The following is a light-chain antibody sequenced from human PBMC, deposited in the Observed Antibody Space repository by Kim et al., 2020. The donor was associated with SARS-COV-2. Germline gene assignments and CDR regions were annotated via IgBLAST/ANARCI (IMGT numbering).Light chain of an antibody. Sequence: RSVHICGAGRGSSTESHTVTWYQQRLGTAPKPLIYRNNQRPSGFPDRFSGSKSGTSASLAISGFQSEDEADYYCAAWDDSLNGVVFGGGTQLTVL. CDR2: RNN. CDR1: GSSTESHT. CDR3: AAWDDSLNGVV. J-gene: IGLJ2*01. V-gene: IGLV1-44*01.